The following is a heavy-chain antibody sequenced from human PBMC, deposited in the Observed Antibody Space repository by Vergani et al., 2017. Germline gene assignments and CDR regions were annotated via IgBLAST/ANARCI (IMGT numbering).Heavy chain of an antibody. D-gene: IGHD6-19*01. CDR2: IWYDGSNK. J-gene: IGHJ4*02. CDR3: ARDSPLYSSGWQTRVSYYFDY. V-gene: IGHV3-33*01. Sequence: QVQLVESGGGVVQPGRSLRLSCAASGFTFSSYGMHWVRQAPGKGLEWVAVIWYDGSNKYYAASVKGRFTISRDNSKNTLYLQMNSLRAEDTAVYYCARDSPLYSSGWQTRVSYYFDYWGQGTLVTVSS. CDR1: GFTFSSYG.